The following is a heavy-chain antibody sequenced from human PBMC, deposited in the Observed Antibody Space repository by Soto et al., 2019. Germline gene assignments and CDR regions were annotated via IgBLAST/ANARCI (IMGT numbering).Heavy chain of an antibody. CDR2: ISTDGGST. CDR1: GFTFSFYT. V-gene: IGHV3-64*01. D-gene: IGHD3-10*01. Sequence: PGGSLRLSCAASGFTFSFYTMHWVRQAPGKGLEYVSSISTDGGSTYYAYSVKGRFTISRDSSKNTLYLQMGSLRAEDMAVYYCARGGSGNYPYYYSYGMDVWGQGTTVTVSS. CDR3: ARGGSGNYPYYYSYGMDV. J-gene: IGHJ6*02.